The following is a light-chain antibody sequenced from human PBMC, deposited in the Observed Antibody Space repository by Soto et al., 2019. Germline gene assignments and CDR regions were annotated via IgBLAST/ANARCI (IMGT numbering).Light chain of an antibody. V-gene: IGLV2-14*01. Sequence: QSALTQPASVSGSPGQSITTSCTGTSSDVGGYNYVSWYQQHPGKAPKLMIYDVSNRPSGVSNRFSGSKSGNTASLTISGLQAEDEADYSCSSYTSSSTFYVFGTGTKVTVL. J-gene: IGLJ1*01. CDR2: DVS. CDR3: SSYTSSSTFYV. CDR1: SSDVGGYNY.